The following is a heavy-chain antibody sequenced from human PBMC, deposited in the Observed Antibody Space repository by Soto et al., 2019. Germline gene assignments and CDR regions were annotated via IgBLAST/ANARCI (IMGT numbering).Heavy chain of an antibody. CDR1: GYTFTSYG. V-gene: IGHV1-18*01. CDR2: ISAYNGNT. D-gene: IGHD2-2*02. CDR3: ARLGIVVVPAAIPNLDY. Sequence: GASVKVSCKASGYTFTSYGISWVRQAPGQGLEWMGWISAYNGNTNYAQKLQGRVTMTTDTSTSTAYMELRSLRSDDTAVYYCARLGIVVVPAAIPNLDYWGQGTLVTVPQ. J-gene: IGHJ4*02.